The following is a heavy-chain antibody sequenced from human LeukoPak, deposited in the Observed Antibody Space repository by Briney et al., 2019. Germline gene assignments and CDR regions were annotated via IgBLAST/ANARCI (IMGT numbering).Heavy chain of an antibody. CDR3: AKEFGYSSGFDAFDI. V-gene: IGHV3-23*01. D-gene: IGHD6-19*01. Sequence: GGSLRLSCAASGFTFSSYAMSWVRRAPGKGLEWVSAISGSGGSTYYADSVKGRFTISRDNSKNTLYLHMNSLRAEDTAVYYCAKEFGYSSGFDAFDIWGQGTMVTVSS. CDR1: GFTFSSYA. J-gene: IGHJ3*02. CDR2: ISGSGGST.